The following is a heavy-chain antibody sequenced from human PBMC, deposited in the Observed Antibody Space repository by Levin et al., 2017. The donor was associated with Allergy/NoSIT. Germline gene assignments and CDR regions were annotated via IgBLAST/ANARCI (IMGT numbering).Heavy chain of an antibody. CDR1: GFTFSSSP. V-gene: IGHV3-23*01. Sequence: GGSLRLSCAASGFTFSSSPMSWVRQAPTKGLEWVSSISASGTGIFSADSVKGRFTISRDNSKNTLYLQMSGLRAEDTALYYCAKGAMTAHFDYWGQGTLVTVSA. CDR2: ISASGTGI. J-gene: IGHJ4*02. CDR3: AKGAMTAHFDY.